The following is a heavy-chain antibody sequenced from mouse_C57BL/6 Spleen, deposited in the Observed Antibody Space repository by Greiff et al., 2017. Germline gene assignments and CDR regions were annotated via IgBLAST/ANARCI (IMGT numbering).Heavy chain of an antibody. CDR2: INPGSGGT. CDR3: ASSKGYGSDYYAMDY. V-gene: IGHV1-54*01. J-gene: IGHJ4*01. CDR1: GYAFTNYL. Sequence: VQLQESGAELVRPGTSVKVSCKASGYAFTNYLIEWVKQRPGQGLEWIGVINPGSGGTNYKEKFKGKATLTADKSASPAYMQRSSLTSEDSAVYFCASSKGYGSDYYAMDYWGQGTSVTVSS. D-gene: IGHD1-2*01.